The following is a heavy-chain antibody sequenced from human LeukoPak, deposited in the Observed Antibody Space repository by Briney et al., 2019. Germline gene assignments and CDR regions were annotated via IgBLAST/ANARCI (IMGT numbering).Heavy chain of an antibody. CDR3: ARRGAYYYDSSGYHPFDY. V-gene: IGHV5-51*01. CDR2: IYPGDSDT. D-gene: IGHD3-22*01. J-gene: IGHJ4*02. Sequence: GESLKISFKGSGYRFTSYWIGWVRQMPGKGVEWMGIIYPGDSDTRYSPSFQGQVTISADKSISTAYLQWSSLKASDTAMYYCARRGAYYYDSSGYHPFDYWGQGTLVTVSS. CDR1: GYRFTSYW.